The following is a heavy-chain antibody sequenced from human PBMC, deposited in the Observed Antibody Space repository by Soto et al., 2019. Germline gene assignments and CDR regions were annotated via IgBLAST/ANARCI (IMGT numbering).Heavy chain of an antibody. CDR1: GFTVSSSY. Sequence: GGSLRLSCAASGFTVSSSYLTWVRQAPGKGLEWVAILYTGTDTVYADSVKGRFTISRDSSKNTLYLQMHSLRAEDTAVYYCARGFSAGKGSPPDFWGQGSLVTVSS. J-gene: IGHJ4*02. V-gene: IGHV3-53*01. D-gene: IGHD6-13*01. CDR3: ARGFSAGKGSPPDF. CDR2: LYTGTDT.